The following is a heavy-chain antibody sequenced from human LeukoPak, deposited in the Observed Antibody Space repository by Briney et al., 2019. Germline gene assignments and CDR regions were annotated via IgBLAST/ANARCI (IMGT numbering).Heavy chain of an antibody. J-gene: IGHJ4*02. CDR2: ISSNGGST. D-gene: IGHD3-3*01. Sequence: GGSLKLSCAASGFTFSSYAMHWVRQAPGKGLEYVSAISSNGGSTYYANSVKGRFTISRDNSKNTLYLQMGSLRAEDMAVYYCARAPRGTIFGVAFSDYWGQGTLVTVSS. CDR3: ARAPRGTIFGVAFSDY. V-gene: IGHV3-64*01. CDR1: GFTFSSYA.